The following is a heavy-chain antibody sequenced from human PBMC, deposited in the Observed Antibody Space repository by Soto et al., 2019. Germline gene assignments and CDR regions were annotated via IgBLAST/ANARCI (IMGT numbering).Heavy chain of an antibody. J-gene: IGHJ4*02. CDR1: GFTFDSYA. CDR2: IGLNSGTI. Sequence: EVQLVESGGGLVQPGGNLRLSCVASGFTFDSYAMTWVRQAPGKGLEWVSYIGLNSGTIEYSDSVEGRFTISRDDGKSSLYLQMNSLRDEDTAVYFCARDHRWAFDYWGRGTLVTVTS. V-gene: IGHV3-48*02. D-gene: IGHD3-16*01. CDR3: ARDHRWAFDY.